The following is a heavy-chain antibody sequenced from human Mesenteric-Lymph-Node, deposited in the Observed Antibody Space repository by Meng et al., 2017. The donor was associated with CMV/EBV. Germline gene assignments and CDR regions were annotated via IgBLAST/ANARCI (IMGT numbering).Heavy chain of an antibody. D-gene: IGHD4-17*01. CDR2: IYYSGNT. CDR1: GGSISNYY. Sequence: GSLRLSCTVSGGSISNYYWSWIRQSPGKGLEWIGYIYYSGNTNYNPSLKSRVTISVDTSKNQFSLNLNSVTAADTAVYYCARWAMTTGGWVYHFDYWGQGTLVTVSS. CDR3: ARWAMTTGGWVYHFDY. V-gene: IGHV4-59*01. J-gene: IGHJ4*02.